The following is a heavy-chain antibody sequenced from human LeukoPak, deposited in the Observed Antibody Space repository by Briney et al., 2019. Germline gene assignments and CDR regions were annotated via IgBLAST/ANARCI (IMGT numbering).Heavy chain of an antibody. CDR3: ARESAAISYFDY. Sequence: SVKVSCKASGGTFSSYAISWVRQAPGQGLEWMGGIIPIFGTANYAQKFQGRVTITTDESTSTAYMELSSLRSEDTAVYYCARESAAISYFDYWGQGTLVTVSS. V-gene: IGHV1-69*05. J-gene: IGHJ4*02. CDR1: GGTFSSYA. CDR2: IIPIFGTA. D-gene: IGHD2-2*01.